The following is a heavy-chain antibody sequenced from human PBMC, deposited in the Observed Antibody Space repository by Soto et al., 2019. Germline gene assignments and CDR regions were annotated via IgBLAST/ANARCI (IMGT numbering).Heavy chain of an antibody. Sequence: SGPTLVNPTQTLPLPCNFSGFSLSTYGVGVGWIRQPPGKALEWLALIYWDDDTRFSPSLNSRLAITKDTSKSQVVLTMTHMDPVDTATYYCAHRPGFSMAFDYWGPGSLVTVSS. CDR1: GFSLSTYGVG. V-gene: IGHV2-5*02. D-gene: IGHD3-10*01. CDR2: IYWDDDT. CDR3: AHRPGFSMAFDY. J-gene: IGHJ4*02.